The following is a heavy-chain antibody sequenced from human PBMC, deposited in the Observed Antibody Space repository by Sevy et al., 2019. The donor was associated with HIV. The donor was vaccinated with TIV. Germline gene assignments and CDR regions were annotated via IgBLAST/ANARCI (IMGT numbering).Heavy chain of an antibody. D-gene: IGHD6-6*01. J-gene: IGHJ4*02. CDR3: ARESIGSVGDFDY. Sequence: SETLSLTYSVSGDFINLYFWSWIRQPPGKGLEWIGYIYSSGSTNYNPSLKSRVTISLATSKDQFSLKLSSVTAADTAVYYCARESIGSVGDFDYWGQGTLVTVSS. CDR1: GDFINLYF. CDR2: IYSSGST. V-gene: IGHV4-59*01.